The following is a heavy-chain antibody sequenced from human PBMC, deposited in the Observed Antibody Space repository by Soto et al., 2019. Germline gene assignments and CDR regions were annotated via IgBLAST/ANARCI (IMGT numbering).Heavy chain of an antibody. Sequence: QVQLVQSGAEVKKPGALVKVSCKASGYTFTGYYMHWVRQAPGQGLEWMGRINPNSGGTNYAQKFEGWVIMTRDTSISTAYMELSRLRSDDTAIYYCARDGGVATGHYYGMDVWGQGTTVTVSS. CDR3: ARDGGVATGHYYGMDV. CDR1: GYTFTGYY. V-gene: IGHV1-2*04. CDR2: INPNSGGT. J-gene: IGHJ6*02. D-gene: IGHD3-16*01.